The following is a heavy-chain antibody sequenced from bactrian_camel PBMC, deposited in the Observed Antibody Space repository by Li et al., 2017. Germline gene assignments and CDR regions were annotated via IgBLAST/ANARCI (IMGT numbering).Heavy chain of an antibody. CDR1: GFTFSSYC. CDR3: AADKCDDWKVAGASYKY. V-gene: IGHV3S31*01. CDR2: IDSDGSIS. Sequence: DVQLVESGGGGVQAGVSRRVACRAPGFTFSSYCMAWFRQVPGKQRKAIAAIDSDGSISYDEVVVKGRFTISKDNTKTTLYLQMNSLKPEDTAMYHCAADKCDDWKVAGASYKYWGQGTQVTVS. D-gene: IGHD1*01. J-gene: IGHJ4*01.